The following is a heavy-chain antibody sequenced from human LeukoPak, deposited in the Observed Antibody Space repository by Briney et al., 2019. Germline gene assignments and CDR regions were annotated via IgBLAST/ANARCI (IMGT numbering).Heavy chain of an antibody. CDR2: IYSGGST. CDR3: ARSVPTDY. V-gene: IGHV3-53*01. D-gene: IGHD6-6*01. J-gene: IGHJ4*02. CDR1: GFTFSSYW. Sequence: GGSLRLSCAASGFTFSSYWMSWVRQAPGKGLEWVSVIYSGGSTYYADSVKGRFTISRDNSKNTLYLQMNSLRAEDTAVYYCARSVPTDYWGQGTLVTVSS.